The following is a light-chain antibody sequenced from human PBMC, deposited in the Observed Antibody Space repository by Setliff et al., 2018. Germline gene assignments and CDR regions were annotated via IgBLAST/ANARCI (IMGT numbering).Light chain of an antibody. V-gene: IGLV2-8*01. Sequence: QSALTQPPSASGSPGQSVTISCTGASSDVGGYNDVFRYNYVSWYQQYPGKAPKLLISEVTKRPSGVPDRFSGSKSGNTAYLTISGLQTEDEAEYYCNAYASDTTYVFGSGTKVTVL. CDR2: EVT. CDR3: NAYASDTTYV. CDR1: SSDVGGYNDVFRYNY. J-gene: IGLJ1*01.